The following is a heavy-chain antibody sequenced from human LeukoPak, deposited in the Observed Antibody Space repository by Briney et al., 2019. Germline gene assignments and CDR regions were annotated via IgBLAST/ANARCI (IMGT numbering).Heavy chain of an antibody. CDR3: AREGTAGTNLNWFDP. CDR1: GGSISSYY. V-gene: IGHV4-59*01. CDR2: ISYSGST. J-gene: IGHJ5*02. Sequence: SETLSLTCTVSGGSISSYYWSWIRQPPGKGLEWIGYISYSGSTNFNPSLKSRVTISVDTSENQFSLKLSSVTAADTAVYYCAREGTAGTNLNWFDPWGQGTLVTVSS. D-gene: IGHD1-1*01.